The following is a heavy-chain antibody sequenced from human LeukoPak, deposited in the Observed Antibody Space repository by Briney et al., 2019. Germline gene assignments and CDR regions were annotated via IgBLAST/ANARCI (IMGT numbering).Heavy chain of an antibody. V-gene: IGHV4-59*01. CDR3: ASAVGFYYYMDV. Sequence: SETLSLTYTVSGSSISNYFWSWLRQPPGKGLEWIGYIYYSGSTNYNPSLKGRVTISVDTSKNQFSLKLSSVTAADTAVYYCASAVGFYYYMDVWGKGTTVTVSS. CDR1: GSSISNYF. CDR2: IYYSGST. J-gene: IGHJ6*03. D-gene: IGHD1-26*01.